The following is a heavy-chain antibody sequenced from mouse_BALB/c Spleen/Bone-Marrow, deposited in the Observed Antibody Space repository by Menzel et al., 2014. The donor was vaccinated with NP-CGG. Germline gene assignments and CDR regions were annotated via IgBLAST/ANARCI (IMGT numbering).Heavy chain of an antibody. CDR1: GFTFXDYY. V-gene: IGHV5-4*02. Sequence: EVKVVESGGGLVEPGGSLKLSCAASGFTFXDYYMYWVRQTPEKRLEWVATISDGGSYTYYPDSVKGRFTISRDNAKNNLYLQMSSLKSEDTAMYYCARGSSYFDYWGQGTTLTVSS. D-gene: IGHD1-1*01. CDR2: ISDGGSYT. J-gene: IGHJ2*01. CDR3: ARGSSYFDY.